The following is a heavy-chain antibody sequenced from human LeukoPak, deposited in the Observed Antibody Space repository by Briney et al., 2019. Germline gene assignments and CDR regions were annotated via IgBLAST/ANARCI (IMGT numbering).Heavy chain of an antibody. D-gene: IGHD3-10*01. CDR3: ANHPGRGYGYLDY. CDR2: ISGSGGST. V-gene: IGHV3-23*01. CDR1: GFTFSSYA. Sequence: PGGSLRLSCAVSGFTFSSYAMSWVRQAPGKGLEWVSAISGSGGSTYYADSVKGRFTLSRDNSKNTLYLQMNSLRAEDTAVYYCANHPGRGYGYLDYWGQGTLVTVSS. J-gene: IGHJ4*02.